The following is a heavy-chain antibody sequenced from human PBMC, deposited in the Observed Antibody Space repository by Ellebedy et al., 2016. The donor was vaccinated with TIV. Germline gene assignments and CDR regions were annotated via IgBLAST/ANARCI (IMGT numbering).Heavy chain of an antibody. CDR1: GFTFSSHA. J-gene: IGHJ3*01. V-gene: IGHV3-23*01. CDR2: ISVSGDNR. D-gene: IGHD2-15*01. Sequence: GESLKISCAASGFTFSSHAMNWVRQAPGKRLEWVSGISVSGDNRYYADSVRGRFTISRDDSSNTLYLQMKRLSPEDTAVYYSARHQASGGLWGQGTMVTVSS. CDR3: ARHQASGGL.